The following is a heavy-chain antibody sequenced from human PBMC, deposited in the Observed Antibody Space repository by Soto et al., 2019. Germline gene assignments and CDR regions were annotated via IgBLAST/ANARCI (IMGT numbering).Heavy chain of an antibody. D-gene: IGHD3-22*01. Sequence: GGSLRLSCAASGFTFSSYSIHWVRQAPGKGLEWVTLISYDGSNKYYADSVKGRFTIYRDNSENTLYLQMNSLRGDDTAVYYCARDTSYYDSSAFPPGDFWGQGTLVTVSS. CDR2: ISYDGSNK. V-gene: IGHV3-30*14. J-gene: IGHJ4*02. CDR3: ARDTSYYDSSAFPPGDF. CDR1: GFTFSSYS.